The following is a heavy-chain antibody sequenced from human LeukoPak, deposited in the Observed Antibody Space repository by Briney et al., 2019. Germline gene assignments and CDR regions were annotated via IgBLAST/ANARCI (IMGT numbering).Heavy chain of an antibody. CDR2: IYYSGST. CDR1: GGSISSYY. J-gene: IGHJ3*02. CDR3: AREPGIEGVWAFDI. V-gene: IGHV4-59*01. D-gene: IGHD6-13*01. Sequence: PSETLSLTCTVSGGSISSYYWSWIRQPPGKGLEWIGYIYYSGSTNYNPSLKSRVTISVDTSKNQFSLKLSSVTAADTAVYYCAREPGIEGVWAFDIWGQGTMVTVSS.